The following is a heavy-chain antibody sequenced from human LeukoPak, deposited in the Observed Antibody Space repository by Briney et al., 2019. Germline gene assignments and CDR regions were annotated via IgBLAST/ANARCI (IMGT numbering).Heavy chain of an antibody. Sequence: SETLSLTCTVSGGSISSSSYYWGWIRQPPGKGLEWIGSIYYSGSTYYNPSLKSRVTISVDTSKNQFSLKLSSVTAADTAVYYCARDQSSSGWHRGGMDVWGQGTTVTVSS. CDR2: IYYSGST. J-gene: IGHJ6*02. CDR3: ARDQSSSGWHRGGMDV. V-gene: IGHV4-39*07. D-gene: IGHD6-19*01. CDR1: GGSISSSSYY.